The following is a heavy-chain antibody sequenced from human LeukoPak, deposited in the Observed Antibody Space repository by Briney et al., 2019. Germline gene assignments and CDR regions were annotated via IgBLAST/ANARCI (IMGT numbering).Heavy chain of an antibody. V-gene: IGHV4-34*01. CDR2: INHSGST. CDR1: GGSFSGYY. Sequence: SETLSLTCAVYGGSFSGYYWSWIRQPPGKGLEWIGEINHSGSTNYNPSLKSRVTISVDTSKNQFPLKLSSVTAADTAVYYCASTDILTGYSLNYFDYWGQGTLVTVSS. J-gene: IGHJ4*02. CDR3: ASTDILTGYSLNYFDY. D-gene: IGHD3-9*01.